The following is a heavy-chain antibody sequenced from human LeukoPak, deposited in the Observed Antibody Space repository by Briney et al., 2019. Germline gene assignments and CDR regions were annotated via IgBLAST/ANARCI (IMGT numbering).Heavy chain of an antibody. CDR1: GFTSSSYS. D-gene: IGHD2-2*01. CDR2: ISSSSSYI. J-gene: IGHJ4*02. V-gene: IGHV3-21*01. Sequence: GGSLRLSCAASGFTSSSYSMNWVRQAPGKGLEWVSSISSSSSYIYYADSVKGRFTISRDNAKNSLYLQMNSLRAEDTAVYYCARDRPAATAGFDYWGQGTLVTVSS. CDR3: ARDRPAATAGFDY.